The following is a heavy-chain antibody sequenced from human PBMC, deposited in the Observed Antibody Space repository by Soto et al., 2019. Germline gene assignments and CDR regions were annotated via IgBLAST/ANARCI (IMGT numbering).Heavy chain of an antibody. V-gene: IGHV3-74*01. CDR3: ATAGSYRFDH. CDR2: INPDATTI. J-gene: IGHJ4*02. D-gene: IGHD3-10*01. CDR1: GFTSSNYW. Sequence: LRLSCSTSGFTSSNYWLHSVRLAPGEGLVWVSRINPDATTINGAEAVKGRLTVSRDTAKNTLCLQMNSRRAEDTAVYYCATAGSYRFDHWGQGTLVTVSS.